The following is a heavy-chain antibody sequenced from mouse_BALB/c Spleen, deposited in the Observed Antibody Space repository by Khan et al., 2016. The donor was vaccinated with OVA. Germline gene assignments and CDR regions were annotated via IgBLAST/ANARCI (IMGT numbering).Heavy chain of an antibody. D-gene: IGHD2-14*01. CDR3: AREGAYYRSDGWFAY. V-gene: IGHV1-4*01. J-gene: IGHJ3*01. CDR2: INPSSGYA. CDR1: GYTFTTYM. Sequence: QIQLVQSGAELARPGASVKMSCKASGYTFTTYMMHWIKQRPGQGLEWIGYINPSSGYANYNQKFKDKATLTADKSSSTAYMQLSSLTSEDSAVYYCAREGAYYRSDGWFAYWGQGTLVTVSA.